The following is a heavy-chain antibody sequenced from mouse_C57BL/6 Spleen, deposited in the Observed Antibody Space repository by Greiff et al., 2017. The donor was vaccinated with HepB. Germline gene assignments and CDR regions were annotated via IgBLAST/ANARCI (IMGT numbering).Heavy chain of an antibody. J-gene: IGHJ2*01. CDR1: GFNIKDDY. CDR2: IDPENGDT. D-gene: IGHD1-1*01. Sequence: EVQLQQSGAELVRPGASVKLSCTASGFNIKDDYMHWVKQRPEQGLEWIGWIDPENGDTEYASKFQGKATITADTSSNTAYLQLSSLTSEDTAVYYCTSLYCSSYFDYWGQGTTLTVSS. V-gene: IGHV14-4*01. CDR3: TSLYCSSYFDY.